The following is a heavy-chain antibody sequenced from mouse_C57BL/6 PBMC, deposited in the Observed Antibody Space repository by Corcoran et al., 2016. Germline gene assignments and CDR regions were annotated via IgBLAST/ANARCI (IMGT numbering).Heavy chain of an antibody. D-gene: IGHD2-1*01. J-gene: IGHJ1*03. V-gene: IGHV1-75*01. CDR3: APIYYGNRSYWYLDV. Sequence: QVQLQQSGPELVKPGASVKISCKASGYTFTDYYINWVKQRPGQGLEWIGWIFPGSGSTYYNEKFKGKATLTVDKSSSTAYMLLSSLTSEDSAVYFCAPIYYGNRSYWYLDVWGTGTTVTVSS. CDR1: GYTFTDYY. CDR2: IFPGSGST.